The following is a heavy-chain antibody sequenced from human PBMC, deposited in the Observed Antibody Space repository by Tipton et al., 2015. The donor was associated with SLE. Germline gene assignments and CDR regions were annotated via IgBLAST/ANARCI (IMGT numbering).Heavy chain of an antibody. V-gene: IGHV3-23*04. CDR3: AKPQAGATDFFDY. CDR2: ISGSGGST. J-gene: IGHJ4*02. Sequence: QLVQSGGGLVQPGGSLRLSCAASGFTASSNYMSWVRQAPGKGLEWVSAISGSGGSTYYADSVKGRFTISRDNSKNTLYLQMNSLRAEDTAVYYCAKPQAGATDFFDYWGQGTLVTVSS. D-gene: IGHD1-26*01. CDR1: GFTASSNY.